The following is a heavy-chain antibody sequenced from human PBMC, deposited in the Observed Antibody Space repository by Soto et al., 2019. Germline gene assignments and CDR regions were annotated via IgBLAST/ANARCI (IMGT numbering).Heavy chain of an antibody. CDR3: ASGSRTAYYYDSSGYYPDYYYYGMDV. CDR2: IIPIFGTA. CDR1: GGTFSSYA. D-gene: IGHD3-22*01. J-gene: IGHJ6*02. V-gene: IGHV1-69*01. Sequence: QVQLVQSGAEVKKPGSSVKVSCKASGGTFSSYAISWVRQAPGQGLEWMGGIIPIFGTANYAQKFQGRVTITGDESTSTAYMELSSLRSEDTAVYYCASGSRTAYYYDSSGYYPDYYYYGMDVWGQGTTVTVSS.